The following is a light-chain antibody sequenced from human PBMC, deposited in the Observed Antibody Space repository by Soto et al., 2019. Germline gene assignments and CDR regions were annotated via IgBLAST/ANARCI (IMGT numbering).Light chain of an antibody. V-gene: IGKV3D-20*02. Sequence: EILLPQSPGNLYLSTGERPTLSFRASQSFSSTYLAWYQPKPGKAPRLLIYQTSIRAAGIPARLSGSGSGTDFTLTIRSLEPEDFAVYYCQQRSDWVTFGQGTRLEIK. CDR2: QTS. J-gene: IGKJ5*01. CDR3: QQRSDWVT. CDR1: QSFSSTY.